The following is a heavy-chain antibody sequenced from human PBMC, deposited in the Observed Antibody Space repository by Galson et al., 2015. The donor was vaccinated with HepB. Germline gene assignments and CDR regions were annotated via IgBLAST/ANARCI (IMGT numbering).Heavy chain of an antibody. CDR3: AKDRYCSSTSCYNDY. D-gene: IGHD2-2*02. CDR2: ISGSGGST. CDR1: GFTFSSYA. V-gene: IGHV3-23*01. Sequence: SLRLSCAASGFTFSSYAMSWVRQAPGKGLEWVSAISGSGGSTYYADSVKGRFTISRDNSKNTLYLQMNSLRAEDTAVYYCAKDRYCSSTSCYNDYWGQGTLVTVSS. J-gene: IGHJ4*02.